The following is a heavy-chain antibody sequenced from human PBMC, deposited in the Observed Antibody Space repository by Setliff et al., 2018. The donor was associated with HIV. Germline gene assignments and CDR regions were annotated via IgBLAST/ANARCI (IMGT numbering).Heavy chain of an antibody. D-gene: IGHD5-18*01. CDR1: GFTFSSYT. J-gene: IGHJ4*02. Sequence: GESLRLPCAVSGFTFSSYTMDWVRQAPGKGLEWVALIYYDGSTEYYADSVKGRFTISRDNSKNTLYLQMNSLRVEDTAVYYCAKERYIYGALNYFDYWGQGTIVTVSS. V-gene: IGHV3-33*06. CDR3: AKERYIYGALNYFDY. CDR2: IYYDGSTE.